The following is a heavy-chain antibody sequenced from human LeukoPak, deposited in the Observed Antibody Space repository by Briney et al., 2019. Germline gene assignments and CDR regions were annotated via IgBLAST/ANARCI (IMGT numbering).Heavy chain of an antibody. Sequence: ASVKVSCKASRYTFTGYYMHWVRQAPGQGLEWMGWINPNSGGTNYAQKFQGRVTMTRDTSISTAYMELSRLRSDDTAVYYCARTDIGLNWFYPWGQGALVTVSS. CDR1: RYTFTGYY. CDR3: ARTDIGLNWFYP. J-gene: IGHJ5*02. D-gene: IGHD3/OR15-3a*01. V-gene: IGHV1-2*02. CDR2: INPNSGGT.